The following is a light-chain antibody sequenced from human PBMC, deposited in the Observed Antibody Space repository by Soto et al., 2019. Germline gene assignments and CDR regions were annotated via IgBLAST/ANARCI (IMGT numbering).Light chain of an antibody. Sequence: DIPMTQSPSSLSASVGERVTISCRASQSINTYLNWFQQKPGKAPKLLIYAASTLPSGVPSRFSGSGSGTDFTLTIISLQRADFATYYCQQSFSGLGTFGPGTKVDMK. CDR3: QQSFSGLGT. J-gene: IGKJ3*01. V-gene: IGKV1-39*01. CDR1: QSINTY. CDR2: AAS.